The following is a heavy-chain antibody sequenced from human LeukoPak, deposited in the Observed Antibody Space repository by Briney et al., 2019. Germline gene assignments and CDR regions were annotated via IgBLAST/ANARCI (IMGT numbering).Heavy chain of an antibody. CDR3: TTDDLYDSSGYSTEDYFDY. Sequence: GGSLRLSCAASGFTFTNAWMSWVRQAPGQGRKWVGRIKSKTDGGTTDYAAPVKGRFTISRDDSKNTLYLQMNSLKTEDTAVYYCTTDDLYDSSGYSTEDYFDYWGQGTLVTVSS. CDR2: IKSKTDGGTT. J-gene: IGHJ4*02. V-gene: IGHV3-15*01. D-gene: IGHD3-22*01. CDR1: GFTFTNAW.